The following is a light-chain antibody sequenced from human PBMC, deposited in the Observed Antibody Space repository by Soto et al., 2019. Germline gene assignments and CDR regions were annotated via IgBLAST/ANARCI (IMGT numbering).Light chain of an antibody. CDR3: SSYTTSGSLV. CDR1: SSDVGGYNY. J-gene: IGLJ2*01. Sequence: QSALTQPASVSGSPGQSITISCTGTSSDVGGYNYVSWYQQHPGKAPTLMIYDVSNRPSGVSNRCSGSKSGNTASLTISGLQAEDEADYYCSSYTTSGSLVFGGGTKVTVL. V-gene: IGLV2-14*01. CDR2: DVS.